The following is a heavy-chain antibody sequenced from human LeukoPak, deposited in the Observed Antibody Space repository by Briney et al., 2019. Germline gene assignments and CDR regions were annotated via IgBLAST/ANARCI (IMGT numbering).Heavy chain of an antibody. J-gene: IGHJ4*02. CDR2: IYYSGST. CDR3: ARGESGYDC. D-gene: IGHD5-12*01. CDR1: GGSISSSSYY. V-gene: IGHV4-39*01. Sequence: PSETLSLTCTVSGGSISSSSYYWGWIRQPPGKGLQWIGNIYYSGSTYYNPSLKSRVTISVDTSKNQFPLKLSSVTAADTAVYYCARGESGYDCWGQGTLVTVSS.